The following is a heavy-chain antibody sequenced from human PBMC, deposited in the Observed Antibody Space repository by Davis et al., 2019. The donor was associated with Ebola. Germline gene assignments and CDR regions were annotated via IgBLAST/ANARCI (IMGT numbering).Heavy chain of an antibody. CDR1: GYTFTGYY. V-gene: IGHV1-2*02. CDR3: ARGYGTDIVVVTASLFDY. Sequence: ASVKVSCKASGYTFTGYYMHWVRQAPGQGLEWMGGINPNSGGTNYAQKFQGRVTMTRDTSISTAYMELSRLRSDDTAVYYCARGYGTDIVVVTASLFDYWGQGTLVTVSS. CDR2: INPNSGGT. J-gene: IGHJ4*02. D-gene: IGHD2-21*02.